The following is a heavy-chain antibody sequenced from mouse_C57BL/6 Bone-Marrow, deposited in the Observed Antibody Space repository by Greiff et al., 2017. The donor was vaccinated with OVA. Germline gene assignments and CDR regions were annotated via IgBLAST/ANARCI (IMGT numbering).Heavy chain of an antibody. J-gene: IGHJ1*03. D-gene: IGHD2-12*01. CDR2: IYPGSGCT. V-gene: IGHV1-55*01. Sequence: VQLQQPGAELVKPGASVKISCKASGYTFTSYWITWVKQRPGQGLEWIGDIYPGSGCTNYNEKFKSKATLTVDTSSSTAYMQLSSLTSEDSAVYYCARDSLYDRNWYFDVWGTGTTVTVSS. CDR3: ARDSLYDRNWYFDV. CDR1: GYTFTSYW.